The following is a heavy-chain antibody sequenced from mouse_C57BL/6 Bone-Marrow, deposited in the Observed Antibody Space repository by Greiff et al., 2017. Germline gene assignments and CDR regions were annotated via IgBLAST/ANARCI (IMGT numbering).Heavy chain of an antibody. J-gene: IGHJ2*01. V-gene: IGHV1-26*01. CDR2: INPNNGGT. CDR1: GYTFTDYY. D-gene: IGHD1-1*01. Sequence: VQLQQSGPELVKPGASVKISCKASGYTFTDYYMNWVKQSHGKSLEWIGDINPNNGGTSYNQKFKGKATLTVDKSSSTAYMELRSLTSEDSAVYYCARWGTTVVATPYFDYWGQGTTLTVSS. CDR3: ARWGTTVVATPYFDY.